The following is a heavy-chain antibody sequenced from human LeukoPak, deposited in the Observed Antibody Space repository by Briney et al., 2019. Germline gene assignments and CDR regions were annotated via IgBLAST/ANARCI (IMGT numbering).Heavy chain of an antibody. CDR2: IKQDGSEK. CDR1: GFTFSSYW. D-gene: IGHD1-26*01. V-gene: IGHV3-7*01. Sequence: PGGSLRLSCAASGFTFSSYWMSWVRQAPGKGLEWVANIKQDGSEKYYVDSVKGRFTISRDNAKNSLYLQMNSLRAEDTAVYYCARKGLLGGSYALDYWGQGTLVTVSS. J-gene: IGHJ4*02. CDR3: ARKGLLGGSYALDY.